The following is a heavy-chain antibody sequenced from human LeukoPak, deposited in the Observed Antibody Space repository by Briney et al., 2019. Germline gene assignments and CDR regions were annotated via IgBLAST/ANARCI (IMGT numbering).Heavy chain of an antibody. J-gene: IGHJ4*02. CDR3: ARDLGGRGSPNLF. CDR2: INPNSGGT. V-gene: IGHV1-2*02. Sequence: GASVKVSCKASGYTFTGYYMHWVRQAPGQGLEWMGWINPNSGGTNYAQKFQGRVTMTRDTSISTAYMELSRLRSDDTAVYYCARDLGGRGSPNLFWGQGTLVTVSS. D-gene: IGHD3-10*01. CDR1: GYTFTGYY.